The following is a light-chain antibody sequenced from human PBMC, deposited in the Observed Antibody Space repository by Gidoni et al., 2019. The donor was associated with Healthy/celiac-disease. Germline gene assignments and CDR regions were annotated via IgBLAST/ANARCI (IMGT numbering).Light chain of an antibody. Sequence: QSVLTQPPSVSGSPGQRVTISCTGSSSNIGAGYDVHWYQHLPGTAPKLLIYCNSNRPSGVPDRFSGSKSGTSASLAITGLQAEDEADYYCQSYGSSLSGVVFGGGTKLTVL. V-gene: IGLV1-40*01. J-gene: IGLJ2*01. CDR3: QSYGSSLSGVV. CDR2: CNS. CDR1: SSNIGAGYD.